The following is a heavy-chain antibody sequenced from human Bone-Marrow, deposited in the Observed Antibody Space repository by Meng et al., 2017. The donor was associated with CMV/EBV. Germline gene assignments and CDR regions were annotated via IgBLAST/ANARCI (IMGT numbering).Heavy chain of an antibody. Sequence: SVKVSCKASGGTFSSYAISWVRQAPGQGLEWMGGIIPIFGTANYAQKFQGRVTITTDESTSTAYMELSSLRSEDTAVYYCARVGSSSWYGPWNWFDPWGQGTLVTGSS. CDR2: IIPIFGTA. D-gene: IGHD6-13*01. CDR1: GGTFSSYA. CDR3: ARVGSSSWYGPWNWFDP. J-gene: IGHJ5*02. V-gene: IGHV1-69*05.